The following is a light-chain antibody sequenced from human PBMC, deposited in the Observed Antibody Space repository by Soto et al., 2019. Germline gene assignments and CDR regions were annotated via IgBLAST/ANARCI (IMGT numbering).Light chain of an antibody. CDR1: TSNIGSNG. CDR2: GNH. V-gene: IGLV1-44*01. CDR3: AASDDNLDGWV. Sequence: QSVLTQPPSASGTPGQTVTISCSGSTSNIGSNGVAWYQQLPGTAPKLLISGNHRRPSGVPDRFSGSKSGTSASLAISGLQSDDEADYICAASDDNLDGWVFGGGTKLTVL. J-gene: IGLJ3*02.